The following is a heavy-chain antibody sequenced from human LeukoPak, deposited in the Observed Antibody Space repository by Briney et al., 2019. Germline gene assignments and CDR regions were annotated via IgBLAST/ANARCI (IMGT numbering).Heavy chain of an antibody. J-gene: IGHJ4*02. CDR2: ISGSGGST. Sequence: PGGSLRLSCAASGFTFSSYWMSWVRQAPGKGLEWVSAISGSGGSTYYADSVKGRFTISRDNSKNTLYLQMNSLGAEDTAVYYCARGRIAAARYYFDYWGQGTLVTVSS. D-gene: IGHD6-13*01. CDR3: ARGRIAAARYYFDY. V-gene: IGHV3-23*01. CDR1: GFTFSSYW.